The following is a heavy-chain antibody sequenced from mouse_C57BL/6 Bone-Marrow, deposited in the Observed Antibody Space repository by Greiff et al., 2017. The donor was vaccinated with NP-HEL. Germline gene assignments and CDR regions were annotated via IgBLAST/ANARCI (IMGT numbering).Heavy chain of an antibody. V-gene: IGHV5-6*01. CDR3: ARTTTVVAFDY. J-gene: IGHJ2*01. Sequence: EVMLVESGGDLVKPGGSLKLSCAASGFTFSSYGMSWVRQTPDKRLEWVATISSGGSYTYYPDSVQGRFTISRDNAKTTLYLQMSSLKSEDTAMYYCARTTTVVAFDYWGQGTTLTVSS. CDR2: ISSGGSYT. CDR1: GFTFSSYG. D-gene: IGHD1-1*01.